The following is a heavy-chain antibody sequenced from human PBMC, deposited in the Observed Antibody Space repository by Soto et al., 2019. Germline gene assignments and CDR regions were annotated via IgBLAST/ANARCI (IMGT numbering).Heavy chain of an antibody. CDR2: ISYDGSNE. CDR3: AKTYGGNADFDY. D-gene: IGHD2-15*01. Sequence: ESGGGVVQPGRSLRLSCAASGFTFSSYGMHWVRQAPGKGLEWVAVISYDGSNEYYADSVKGRFTISRDNSKNTLYLQMNSLRAEDTAVYYCAKTYGGNADFDYWGQGTLVTVSS. CDR1: GFTFSSYG. J-gene: IGHJ4*02. V-gene: IGHV3-30*18.